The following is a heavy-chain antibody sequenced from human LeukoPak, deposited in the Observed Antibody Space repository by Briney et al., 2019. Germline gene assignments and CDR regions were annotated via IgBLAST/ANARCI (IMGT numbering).Heavy chain of an antibody. J-gene: IGHJ3*02. V-gene: IGHV3-49*02. Sequence: GGSLRLSCAASGFTFRSHSMNWVRQAPGKGLEWVGFIRSKAYGGTTEYAASVKGRFTISRDDSKSIAYLQMNSLKTEDTAVYYCTRGPTTEDGFDIWGQGTMVTVSS. CDR3: TRGPTTEDGFDI. D-gene: IGHD1-26*01. CDR2: IRSKAYGGTT. CDR1: GFTFRSHS.